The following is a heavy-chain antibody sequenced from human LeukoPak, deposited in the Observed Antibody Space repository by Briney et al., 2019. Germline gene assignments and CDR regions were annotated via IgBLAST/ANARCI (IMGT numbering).Heavy chain of an antibody. J-gene: IGHJ5*02. Sequence: SETLSLTCTVSGGSISSYYWNWIRQPPGKGLEWIGEINHSGSTNYNPSLKSRVTISVDTSKNQFSLKLSSVTAADTAVYYCARGRVVRGVSSENWFDPWGQGTLVTVSS. CDR3: ARGRVVRGVSSENWFDP. CDR2: INHSGST. D-gene: IGHD3-10*01. CDR1: GGSISSYY. V-gene: IGHV4-34*01.